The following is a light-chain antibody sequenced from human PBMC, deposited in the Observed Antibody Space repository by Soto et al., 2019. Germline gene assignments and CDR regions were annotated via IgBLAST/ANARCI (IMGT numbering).Light chain of an antibody. Sequence: MTQSPATLSVSPGERATLSCRASQSVSNNVAWYQQKPGQAPRLLIYHAATRATGIPARFSGSGSGTEVTLTISSLQSEDFAVYYCQQYNEWPLTFGGGTKVEIK. J-gene: IGKJ4*01. V-gene: IGKV3-15*01. CDR1: QSVSNN. CDR3: QQYNEWPLT. CDR2: HAA.